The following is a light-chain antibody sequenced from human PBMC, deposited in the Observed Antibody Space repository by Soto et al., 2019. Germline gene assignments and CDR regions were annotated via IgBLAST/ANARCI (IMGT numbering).Light chain of an antibody. CDR3: CSYAGAATLV. V-gene: IGLV2-23*01. CDR1: SSDVGSFNL. J-gene: IGLJ2*01. Sequence: QSALTQPASVSGSPGQSITISCTGTSSDVGSFNLVSWYQQHPLKAPKLIIYETTQRPSGVSNRFSGSKSGNTASLTISGLQAEDEADYYCCSYAGAATLVFGGGTKVTVL. CDR2: ETT.